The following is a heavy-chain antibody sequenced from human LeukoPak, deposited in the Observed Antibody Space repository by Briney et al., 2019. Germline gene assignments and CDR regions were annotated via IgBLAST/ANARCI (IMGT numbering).Heavy chain of an antibody. V-gene: IGHV4-34*01. Sequence: SETLSLTCAVYGGSFSGYYWSWIRQPPGKGLEWIGEINHSGSTNYNPSLKSRVTISVDTSKNQFSLKLSSVTAADTAVYYCARGRGESDAASGFYGVDVWGQGTTVTVSS. CDR2: INHSGST. CDR3: ARGRGESDAASGFYGVDV. CDR1: GGSFSGYY. D-gene: IGHD3-22*01. J-gene: IGHJ6*02.